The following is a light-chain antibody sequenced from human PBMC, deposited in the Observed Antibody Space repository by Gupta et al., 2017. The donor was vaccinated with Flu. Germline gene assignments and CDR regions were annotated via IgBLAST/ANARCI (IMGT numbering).Light chain of an antibody. CDR1: RSNIGAGYD. J-gene: IGLJ2*01. CDR3: QSYDSSLSGVV. V-gene: IGLV1-40*01. CDR2: GNS. Sequence: QTVLPQPPSVSGAPEQRLTISCTGSRSNIGAGYDVHWYQQLPGTAPKLLIYGNSNRPSGVPDRFSGSKSGTSASLAITGLQAEDEADYYCQSYDSSLSGVVFGGGTKLTVL.